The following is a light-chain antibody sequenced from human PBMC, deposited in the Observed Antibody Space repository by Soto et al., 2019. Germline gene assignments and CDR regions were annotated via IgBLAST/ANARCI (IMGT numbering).Light chain of an antibody. Sequence: EIVMTQSPATLSVSPGERLTLSCRASQSVNSNLAWYQQKPGQAPRLLIYGASTRATGIPARISGSGSGTEFTLTSSSLQSEDVAIYYCQQYNKGWTFGQGTKVEIK. CDR1: QSVNSN. J-gene: IGKJ1*01. V-gene: IGKV3-15*01. CDR3: QQYNKGWT. CDR2: GAS.